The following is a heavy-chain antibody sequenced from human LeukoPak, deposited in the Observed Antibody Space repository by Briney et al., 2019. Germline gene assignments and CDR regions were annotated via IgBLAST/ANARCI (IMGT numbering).Heavy chain of an antibody. CDR1: GFTFNSHA. J-gene: IGHJ4*02. CDR3: AGTDSSTPFDY. V-gene: IGHV3-21*01. Sequence: GGSLRLSCEASGFTFNSHAMSWVRQAPGKGLEWVSSISSSSSYIYYADSVKGRFTISRDNAKNSLYLQMNSLRAEDTAVYYCAGTDSSTPFDYWGQGTLVTVSS. D-gene: IGHD6-13*01. CDR2: ISSSSSYI.